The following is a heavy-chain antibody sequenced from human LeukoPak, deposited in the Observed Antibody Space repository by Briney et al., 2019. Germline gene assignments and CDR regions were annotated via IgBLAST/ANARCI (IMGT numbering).Heavy chain of an antibody. J-gene: IGHJ4*02. CDR1: GFTLSTYA. Sequence: PGGSLRLSCAASGFTLSTYAMSWVRQTPGKGLEWVAATSSSDAGTYHADSVRGRFTISRDNAKNSLYLEMNTLRAEDTAFYYCTKSLRSLDWLPIDSWGPGTLVTVSS. CDR3: TKSLRSLDWLPIDS. D-gene: IGHD3-9*01. CDR2: TSSSDAGT. V-gene: IGHV3-23*01.